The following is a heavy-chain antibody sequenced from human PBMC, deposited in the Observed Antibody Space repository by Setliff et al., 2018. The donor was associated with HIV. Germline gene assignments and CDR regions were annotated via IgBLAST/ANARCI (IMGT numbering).Heavy chain of an antibody. J-gene: IGHJ3*02. CDR2: ISSGSNTV. Sequence: GGSLRLSCAASGFTFSSYSMNWVRQAPGKGLEWVSYISSGSNTVHYADSVLGRFTVSRDNAKNSLYLQMNSLRAEDTAVYYCARAALRYCTSTSCPRVDAFDIWGQGTMVTVSS. V-gene: IGHV3-48*01. CDR3: ARAALRYCTSTSCPRVDAFDI. D-gene: IGHD2-2*01. CDR1: GFTFSSYS.